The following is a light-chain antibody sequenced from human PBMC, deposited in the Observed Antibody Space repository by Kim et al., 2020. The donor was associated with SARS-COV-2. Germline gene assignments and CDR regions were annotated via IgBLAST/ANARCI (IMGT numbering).Light chain of an antibody. V-gene: IGKV1-39*01. CDR2: AAS. CDR3: QQSYSSPPYT. CDR1: QSISTY. Sequence: DIQMTQSPSSLSASVGDRVTITCRTSQSISTYLNWYQQKPGKAPKLLIFAASNLQSWVPSRFSGSGFGTDFTLTISSLQVEDFATYYCQQSYSSPPYTFGQGTKLEI. J-gene: IGKJ2*01.